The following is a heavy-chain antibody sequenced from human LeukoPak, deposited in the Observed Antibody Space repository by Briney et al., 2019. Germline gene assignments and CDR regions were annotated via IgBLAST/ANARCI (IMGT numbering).Heavy chain of an antibody. D-gene: IGHD2-15*01. V-gene: IGHV3-48*03. Sequence: GGSLRLSCAVSGFTFSGYEMNWVRQAPGKGLEWVSYISSSGTTIHYADSVEGRFTMYRDNAKNSLYLQMNSLRAEDTAVYYCAKDFVGSIPDAFDIWGQGTMVTVSS. CDR1: GFTFSGYE. J-gene: IGHJ3*02. CDR3: AKDFVGSIPDAFDI. CDR2: ISSSGTTI.